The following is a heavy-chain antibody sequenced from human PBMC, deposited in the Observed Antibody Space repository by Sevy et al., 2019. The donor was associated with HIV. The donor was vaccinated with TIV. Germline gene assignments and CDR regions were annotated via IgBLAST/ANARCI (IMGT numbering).Heavy chain of an antibody. CDR1: GSGFRFDDYA. V-gene: IGHV3-9*01. D-gene: IGHD5-18*01. CDR3: AKDTVPVGYRFDYQYTYYYGMDV. J-gene: IGHJ6*02. CDR2: ISWNGFST. Sequence: GGSLRLSCVASGSGFRFDDYAMNWVRQAPGKGLEWVAGISWNGFSTGYGDSVKGRAPISRDNAKNSVYLQMNNLRDEDTALYYCAKDTVPVGYRFDYQYTYYYGMDVWGQGTTVTVSS.